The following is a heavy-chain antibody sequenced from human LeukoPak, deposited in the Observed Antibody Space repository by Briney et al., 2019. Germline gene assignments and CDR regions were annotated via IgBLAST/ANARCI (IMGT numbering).Heavy chain of an antibody. CDR2: IYTSGST. CDR3: ARAVFQSSSGWYEY. D-gene: IGHD6-19*01. V-gene: IGHV4-4*07. CDR1: GGSISSYY. J-gene: IGHJ4*02. Sequence: PSGTLSLTCAVSGGSISSYYWSWVRQAAGKGLEWVWRIYTSGSTNYNPSLKSRVTMSVDTSKNQFSLKLSSVTAADTAVYYCARAVFQSSSGWYEYWGQGTLVTVSS.